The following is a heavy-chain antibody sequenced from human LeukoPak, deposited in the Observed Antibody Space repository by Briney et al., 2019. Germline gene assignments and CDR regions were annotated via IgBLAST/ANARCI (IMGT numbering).Heavy chain of an antibody. CDR2: IRYDGSNK. CDR1: GFTFSSYG. Sequence: GGSLRLSCAASGFTFSSYGMHWVRQAPGKGLEWVAFIRYDGSNKYYADSVKGRFTISRDNSKNTVDLQMNNLRVDDTAIYYCAKDHANTPVVTNWGQGILVSVSS. V-gene: IGHV3-30*02. J-gene: IGHJ4*02. D-gene: IGHD2-21*02. CDR3: AKDHANTPVVTN.